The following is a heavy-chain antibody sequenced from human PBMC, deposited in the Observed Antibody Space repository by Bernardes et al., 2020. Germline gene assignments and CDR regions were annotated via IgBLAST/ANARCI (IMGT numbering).Heavy chain of an antibody. CDR3: ARDRYSSGSVFDY. V-gene: IGHV3-21*01. J-gene: IGHJ4*02. CDR2: ISSTSRYI. CDR1: GFTFSSST. D-gene: IGHD6-25*01. Sequence: GGSLRLSCAASGFTFSSSTLSWVRQAPGKGLAWVSSISSTSRYIYYADSMKGRFTISRDNAKNSLFLQMNSLRAEDTAVYYCARDRYSSGSVFDYWGQGTLVTVSS.